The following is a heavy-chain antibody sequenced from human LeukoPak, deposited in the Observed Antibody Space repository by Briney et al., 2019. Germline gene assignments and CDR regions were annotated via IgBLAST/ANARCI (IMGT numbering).Heavy chain of an antibody. D-gene: IGHD6-19*01. CDR3: ARDQWQWLGHFDY. J-gene: IGHJ4*02. CDR1: GFSFSNYW. V-gene: IGHV3-7*04. Sequence: GGSLTLSCAACGFSFSNYWMSWVRQAPGKGLEWVANIKQDGSEKYYVDSVKGRFTISRDNAKNSLFLQMNSLRAEDTAVYYCARDQWQWLGHFDYWGQGTLVTVSS. CDR2: IKQDGSEK.